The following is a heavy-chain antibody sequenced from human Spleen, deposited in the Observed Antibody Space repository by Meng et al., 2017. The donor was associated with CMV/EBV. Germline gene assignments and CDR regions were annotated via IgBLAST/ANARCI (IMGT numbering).Heavy chain of an antibody. V-gene: IGHV4-30-4*08. Sequence: SETLSLTCTVSGGSISSRDSYWSWIRQPPGKGLEWIGYIYYTGSTYYNPSLKSRVNISVDTSKNQFSLKLSSVTAADTAMYYCAREGIAVVWFDPWGQGTLVTVSS. J-gene: IGHJ5*02. CDR3: AREGIAVVWFDP. D-gene: IGHD6-19*01. CDR1: GGSISSRDSY. CDR2: IYYTGST.